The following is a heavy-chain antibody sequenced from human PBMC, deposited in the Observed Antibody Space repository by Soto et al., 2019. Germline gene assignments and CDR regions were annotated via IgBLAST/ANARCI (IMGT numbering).Heavy chain of an antibody. J-gene: IGHJ4*02. V-gene: IGHV1-2*02. CDR2: IAPSSGGT. CDR3: ARELGGGRQYYFDY. Sequence: QVQLVQSGAEVKKPGASVKVSCKASGYTFTSYYMHWVRQAPGQGLEWMGWIAPSSGGTNYAQKFQGRVSMTRDTSMSTAYMELSRLSSDDTAVYYCARELGGGRQYYFDYWGQGTLVTVSS. CDR1: GYTFTSYY. D-gene: IGHD3-16*01.